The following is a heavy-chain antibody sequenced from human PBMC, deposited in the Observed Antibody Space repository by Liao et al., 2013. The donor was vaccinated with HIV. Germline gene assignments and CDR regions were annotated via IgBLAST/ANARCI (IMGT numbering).Heavy chain of an antibody. CDR1: GGSISSGTYF. CDR3: ARSEQGLTWWFDP. D-gene: IGHD6-19*01. CDR2: IYTIGST. Sequence: QVQLQESGPGLVKPSQTLSLTCTVSGGSISSGTYFWSWIRQPAGKGLEWIGRIYTIGSTNYTPLLKSRVTISIDTSRNQFSLNLNSVTAADTAVYYCARSEQGLTWWFDPWGQGTLVTVS. V-gene: IGHV4-61*02. J-gene: IGHJ5*02.